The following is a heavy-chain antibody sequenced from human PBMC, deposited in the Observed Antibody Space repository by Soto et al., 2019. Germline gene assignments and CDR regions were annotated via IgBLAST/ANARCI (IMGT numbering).Heavy chain of an antibody. CDR3: ARGRLEWLSYFDY. CDR2: IIPIFGTA. CDR1: GGTFSSYA. J-gene: IGHJ4*01. D-gene: IGHD3-3*01. Sequence: SVKVSCKASGGTFSSYAISWVRQAPGQALEWMGGIIPIFGTANYAQKFQGRVTITADESTSTAYMELSSLRSEDTAVYYCARGRLEWLSYFDYWGHGTLVTVSS. V-gene: IGHV1-69*13.